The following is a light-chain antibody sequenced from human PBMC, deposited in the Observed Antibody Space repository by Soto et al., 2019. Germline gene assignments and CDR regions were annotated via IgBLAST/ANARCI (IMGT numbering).Light chain of an antibody. V-gene: IGKV1-27*01. CDR2: AAS. CDR1: QGISNY. Sequence: DIQMTQSPSSLSASVGDRVTITCRASQGISNYLAWYQQKPGKVPKLLIYAASTLQSGVPSRFSGSGSGTDFTLTISSLQPEDVATYYCPKYNSAPRITFGPGTKVDIK. J-gene: IGKJ3*01. CDR3: PKYNSAPRIT.